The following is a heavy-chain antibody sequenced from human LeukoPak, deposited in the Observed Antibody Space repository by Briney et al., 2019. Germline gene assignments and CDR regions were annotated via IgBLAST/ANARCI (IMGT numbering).Heavy chain of an antibody. CDR3: ARDEVGANDY. D-gene: IGHD1-26*01. CDR1: GFTFSSYS. Sequence: GGSLRLSCAASGFTFSSYSMNWVRQAPGKGLEWVSSISSSSSYIYYADSVKGRFTISRDNAKNSLYLQMNSRRAEDTAVYYCARDEVGANDYWGQGTLVTVSS. CDR2: ISSSSSYI. V-gene: IGHV3-21*01. J-gene: IGHJ4*02.